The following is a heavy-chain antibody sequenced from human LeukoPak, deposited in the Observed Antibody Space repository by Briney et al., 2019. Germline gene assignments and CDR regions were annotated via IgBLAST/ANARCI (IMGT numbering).Heavy chain of an antibody. CDR2: IIPIFGTA. CDR1: GGTFSSYA. D-gene: IGHD3-22*01. CDR3: ARFLTSYYDSSGYYGGYFDY. V-gene: IGHV1-69*13. J-gene: IGHJ4*02. Sequence: ASVKVSCKASGGTFSSYAISWVRQALGQGLEWMGGIIPIFGTANYAQKFQGRVTITADESTSTAYMELSSLRSEDTAVYYCARFLTSYYDSSGYYGGYFDYWGQGTLVTASS.